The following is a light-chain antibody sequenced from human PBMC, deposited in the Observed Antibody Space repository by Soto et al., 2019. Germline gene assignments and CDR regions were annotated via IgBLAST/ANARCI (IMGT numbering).Light chain of an antibody. Sequence: DIQMTQSPSTLSASVGDRVTITCRASQSISSWLAWYQQKPGKAPKLLIYKASSLESRVPSRFSGSGSGTEFTLTISSLQPDDFASYYCQQYGSYSPWTFGQGTKVEIK. J-gene: IGKJ1*01. CDR1: QSISSW. CDR3: QQYGSYSPWT. V-gene: IGKV1-5*03. CDR2: KAS.